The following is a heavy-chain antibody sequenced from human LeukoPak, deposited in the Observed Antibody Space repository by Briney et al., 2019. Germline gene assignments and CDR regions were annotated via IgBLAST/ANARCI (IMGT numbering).Heavy chain of an antibody. Sequence: SETLSLTCTVSGGSISSYYWSWIRQPPGKGLEWIGYIYYSGSTNYNPSLKSRVTISVDTSKNQFSLKLSSVTAADTAVYYCARKAGYYGSGSYDVWGQGTLVTVSS. J-gene: IGHJ4*02. CDR2: IYYSGST. CDR3: ARKAGYYGSGSYDV. D-gene: IGHD3-10*01. CDR1: GGSISSYY. V-gene: IGHV4-59*12.